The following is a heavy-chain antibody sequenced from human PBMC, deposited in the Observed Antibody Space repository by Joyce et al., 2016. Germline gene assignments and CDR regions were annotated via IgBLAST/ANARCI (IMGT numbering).Heavy chain of an antibody. Sequence: VQLVQSGAEVKTPGSSVKVSCKVSGGNFYDYTITWVRQAPGQGLEWMGRIIPIVGVANYARRFRGRVALTADKSTATAYLELNSLRLDDTAMFFCTRGRIEYSKTFNAYDIWGQGTMVTVSS. V-gene: IGHV1-69*04. CDR3: TRGRIEYSKTFNAYDI. CDR1: GGNFYDYT. D-gene: IGHD2/OR15-2a*01. J-gene: IGHJ3*02. CDR2: IIPIVGVA.